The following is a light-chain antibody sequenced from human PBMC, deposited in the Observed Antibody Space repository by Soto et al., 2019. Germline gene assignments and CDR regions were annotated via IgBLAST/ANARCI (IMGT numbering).Light chain of an antibody. V-gene: IGLV2-23*02. CDR2: EVS. Sequence: QSALTQPASVSGSPGQSITISCTGTSSDVGSYNLVSWYQQHPGTAPKLMISEVSKRPSGISDRFSGSKSGSTASLTISGLQAEDEADYYCCSYAGTSTHTVFGGGTQLTVL. J-gene: IGLJ7*01. CDR1: SSDVGSYNL. CDR3: CSYAGTSTHTV.